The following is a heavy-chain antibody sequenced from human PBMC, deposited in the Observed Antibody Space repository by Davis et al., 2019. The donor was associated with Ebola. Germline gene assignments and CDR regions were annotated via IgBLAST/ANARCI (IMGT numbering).Heavy chain of an antibody. V-gene: IGHV6-1*01. Sequence: HSQTLSLTRAISGDIVSSGGWNWIRPSPSRGLEWLGRTYYTSKWFNDYAVSVKSRITINPDTSKNQFSLQLNSVTPEDTAIYYCARGWFKSGMDVWGQGTTVTVSS. J-gene: IGHJ6*02. CDR1: GDIVSSGG. D-gene: IGHD6-19*01. CDR3: ARGWFKSGMDV. CDR2: TYYTSKWFN.